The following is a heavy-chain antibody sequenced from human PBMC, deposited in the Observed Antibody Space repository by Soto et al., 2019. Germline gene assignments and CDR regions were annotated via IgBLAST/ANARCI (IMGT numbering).Heavy chain of an antibody. CDR1: GGSIISSNRY. Sequence: SETLSLTCTVSGGSIISSNRYWGWFRQPPGRGLEWIGYMYYTGSTNYNPSLKSRVTISVDTSKNQFSLKLSSVTAADTAVYYCARYDSSVYGMDVWGQGTTVTVSS. J-gene: IGHJ6*02. V-gene: IGHV4-61*05. D-gene: IGHD3-3*01. CDR3: ARYDSSVYGMDV. CDR2: MYYTGST.